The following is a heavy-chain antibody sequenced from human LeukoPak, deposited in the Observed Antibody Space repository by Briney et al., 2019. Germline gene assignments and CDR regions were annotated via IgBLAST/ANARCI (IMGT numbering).Heavy chain of an antibody. CDR2: MNPNSGNT. J-gene: IGHJ3*02. V-gene: IGHV1-8*02. CDR3: ATHFDSSGPDAFDI. D-gene: IGHD3-22*01. Sequence: ASVKVSCKASGYTFTGYYMHWVRQATGQGLEWMGWMNPNSGNTGYAQKFQGRVTMTRNTSISTAYMELSSLRSEDTAVYYCATHFDSSGPDAFDIWGQGTMVIVSS. CDR1: GYTFTGYY.